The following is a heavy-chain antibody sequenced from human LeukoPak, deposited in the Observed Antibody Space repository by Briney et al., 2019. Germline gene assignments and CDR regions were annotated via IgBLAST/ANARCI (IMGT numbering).Heavy chain of an antibody. Sequence: SETLSLICNVSGGSISNYYWTWIRQPPGKGLEWIGYIYYSGSTNYNPSLKSRVTISVDTSKNQFSLKLSSVTAADTAVYYCARGLGGSSGCFGYWGQGTLVTVSS. J-gene: IGHJ4*02. CDR2: IYYSGST. V-gene: IGHV4-59*01. CDR3: ARGLGGSSGCFGY. CDR1: GGSISNYY. D-gene: IGHD6-19*01.